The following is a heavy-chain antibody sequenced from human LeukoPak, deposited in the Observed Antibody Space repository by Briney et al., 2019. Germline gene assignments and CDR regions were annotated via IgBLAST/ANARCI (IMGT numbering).Heavy chain of an antibody. V-gene: IGHV4-34*01. D-gene: IGHD6-13*01. CDR2: INHSATT. CDR1: GGSFSDYY. J-gene: IGHJ4*02. Sequence: PSETLSLTCAVYGGSFSDYYWNWIRQPPGKGLEWIGEINHSATTNYNPSLKSRVTVSVDTSKNQFSLRLTSVTAADTAVYYCARVPAAGTGPDYWGQGTLVTVSS. CDR3: ARVPAAGTGPDY.